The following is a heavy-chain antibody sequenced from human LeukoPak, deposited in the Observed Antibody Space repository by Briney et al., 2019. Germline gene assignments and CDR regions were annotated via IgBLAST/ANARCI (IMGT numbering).Heavy chain of an antibody. CDR1: GGSISTSSYY. J-gene: IGHJ4*02. CDR3: ASNLFDY. V-gene: IGHV4-39*01. D-gene: IGHD1-14*01. CDR2: IFYSGST. Sequence: SETLSLTCTVSGGSISTSSYYWGWVRQPPGKGLEWIGNIFYSGSTYYNPSLKSRVTISVDTSKNQFSLKLSSVTAADTAVYYCASNLFDYWGQGTLVTVSS.